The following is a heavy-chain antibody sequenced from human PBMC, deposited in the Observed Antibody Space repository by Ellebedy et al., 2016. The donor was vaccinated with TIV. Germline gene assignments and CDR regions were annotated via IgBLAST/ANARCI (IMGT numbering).Heavy chain of an antibody. Sequence: GESLKISXAASGFTFSSYSMNWVRQAPGKGLEWVANIKQDGSEKYYVDSVKGRFTISRDNAKNSLYLQMNSLRAEDTAVYYCARDISPYSSGCDYWGQGTLVTVSS. CDR3: ARDISPYSSGCDY. CDR2: IKQDGSEK. V-gene: IGHV3-7*01. CDR1: GFTFSSYS. D-gene: IGHD6-19*01. J-gene: IGHJ4*02.